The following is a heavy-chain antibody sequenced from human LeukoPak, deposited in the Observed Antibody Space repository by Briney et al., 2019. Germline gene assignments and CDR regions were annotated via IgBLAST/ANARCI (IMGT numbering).Heavy chain of an antibody. CDR2: FDPEDGET. CDR1: GYTLTELS. D-gene: IGHD4-17*01. CDR3: ATDPPNDYGDYDDAFDI. J-gene: IGHJ3*02. Sequence: ASVKVSCKVSGYTLTELSMHWVRQAPGKGLEWMGGFDPEDGETIYAQKFQGRVTMTEDTSTDTAYMELSSLRSEDTAVCYCATDPPNDYGDYDDAFDIWGQGTMVTVSS. V-gene: IGHV1-24*01.